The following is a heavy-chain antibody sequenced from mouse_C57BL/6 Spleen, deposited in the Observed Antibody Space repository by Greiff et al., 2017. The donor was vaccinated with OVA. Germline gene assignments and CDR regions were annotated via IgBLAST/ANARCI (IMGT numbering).Heavy chain of an antibody. J-gene: IGHJ1*03. CDR2: IYPGDGDT. CDR3: ARWAINFDV. Sequence: QVQLQQSGPELVKPGASVKISCKASGYAFSSSWMNWVKQRPGKGLEWIGRIYPGDGDTNYNGKFKGKATLTADKSSSTAYMQLSSLTSEDSAVYFCARWAINFDVWGTGTTVTVSS. CDR1: GYAFSSSW. V-gene: IGHV1-82*01.